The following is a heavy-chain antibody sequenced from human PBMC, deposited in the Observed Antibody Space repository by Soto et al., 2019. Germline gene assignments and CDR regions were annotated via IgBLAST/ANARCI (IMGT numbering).Heavy chain of an antibody. D-gene: IGHD4-17*01. CDR2: ITSGSSYI. V-gene: IGHV3-21*01. J-gene: IGHJ4*02. CDR3: ARDEGDYGDYVFDY. Sequence: EVQLVESGGGLVKPGGSLRLTCAASGFTFSAYSMNWVRQTPGEGLEWVSSITSGSSYIYYGDSVKGRFTISRDNAKNSLYLQMNSLRAEDTAMYYCARDEGDYGDYVFDYWGQGTLVTVSS. CDR1: GFTFSAYS.